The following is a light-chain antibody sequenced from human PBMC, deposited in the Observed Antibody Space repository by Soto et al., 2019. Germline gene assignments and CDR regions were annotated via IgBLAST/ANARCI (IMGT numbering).Light chain of an antibody. CDR2: GVS. CDR1: QSVSSN. V-gene: IGKV3-15*01. Sequence: TVMTHSPTTLSVTPGERATFASRASQSVSSNLAWYQQKPGQAPRLLIYGVSTRATGIPARFSGSGYGTEFTLTISSLQSEDLAVYHCQQYDNWPSLTFGGGTKVDIK. J-gene: IGKJ4*01. CDR3: QQYDNWPSLT.